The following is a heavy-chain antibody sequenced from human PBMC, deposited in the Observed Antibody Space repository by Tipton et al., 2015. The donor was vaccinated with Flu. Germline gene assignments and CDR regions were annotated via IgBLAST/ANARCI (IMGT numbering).Heavy chain of an antibody. CDR1: SGSIRSTNYF. Sequence: LRLSCTVSSGSIRSTNYFCAWIRQPPGKRLELIGSIYPSGTPYYNPSLKSRVTISVDTSKSQFSLKLRSVTAADTAVYYCARLSYYDVDLKNFYFDHWGQGALVTVSS. V-gene: IGHV4-39*01. CDR3: ARLSYYDVDLKNFYFDH. CDR2: IYPSGTP. J-gene: IGHJ4*02. D-gene: IGHD3-10*02.